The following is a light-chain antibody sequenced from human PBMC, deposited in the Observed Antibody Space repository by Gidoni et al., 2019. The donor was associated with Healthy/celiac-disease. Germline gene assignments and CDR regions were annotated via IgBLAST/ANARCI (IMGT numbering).Light chain of an antibody. J-gene: IGLJ3*02. Sequence: SYVLTQPPSVSVAPGKTARITGGGNNIGDKSVHWYQQKPGQAPVLVIYDDSDRPSGIPERFSGSNSGNTATLTISRVEAGDEADYYCQVWDSSSDHWVFGGGTKLTVL. CDR3: QVWDSSSDHWV. CDR1: NIGDKS. CDR2: DDS. V-gene: IGLV3-21*04.